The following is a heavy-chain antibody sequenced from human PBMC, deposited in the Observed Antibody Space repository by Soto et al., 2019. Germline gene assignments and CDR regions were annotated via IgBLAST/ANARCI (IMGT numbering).Heavy chain of an antibody. V-gene: IGHV4-34*01. J-gene: IGHJ6*02. D-gene: IGHD3-10*01. CDR3: ARGLGGSGNGYYYYGMDV. CDR1: GGSFSGYY. CDR2: INHSGST. Sequence: QVQLQQWGAGLLKPSETLSLTCAVYGGSFSGYYWSWIRQPPGKGLEWIGEINHSGSTNYNPSLRTRVTIQVDXXKXQSXLKLSSVTAADTAVYYCARGLGGSGNGYYYYGMDVWGQGTTVTVSS.